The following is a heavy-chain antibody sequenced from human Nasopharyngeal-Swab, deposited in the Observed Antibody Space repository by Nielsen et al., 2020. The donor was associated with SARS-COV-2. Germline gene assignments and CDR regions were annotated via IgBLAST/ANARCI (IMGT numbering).Heavy chain of an antibody. CDR3: ARGITGTRRPDAFDI. Sequence: GGSLRLSCAASGFTFSSYSMNWVRQAPGKGLEWVSSISSSSSYIYYADSVKGRFTISRDNAKNSLYLQMNSLRAEDTAVYYCARGITGTRRPDAFDIWGQGTMVTVSS. D-gene: IGHD1-20*01. CDR1: GFTFSSYS. CDR2: ISSSSSYI. J-gene: IGHJ3*02. V-gene: IGHV3-21*01.